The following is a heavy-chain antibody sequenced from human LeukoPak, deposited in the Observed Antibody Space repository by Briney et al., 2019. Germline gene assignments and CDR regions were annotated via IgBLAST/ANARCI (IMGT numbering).Heavy chain of an antibody. CDR1: GFTFGTYA. CDR3: ARDPRGGSEIDY. V-gene: IGHV3-21*04. CDR2: ISSSSEYI. J-gene: IGHJ4*02. Sequence: PGGSLRLSCAASGFTFGTYAMNWVRQAPGKGLEWVSSISSSSEYIHYADSVEGRFTISRDNAKNSVYLQMDSLRAEDTAVYYCARDPRGGSEIDYWGQGTLVTVSS. D-gene: IGHD1-26*01.